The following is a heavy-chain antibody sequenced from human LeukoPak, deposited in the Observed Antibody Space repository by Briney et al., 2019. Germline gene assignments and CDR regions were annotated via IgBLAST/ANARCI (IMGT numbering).Heavy chain of an antibody. Sequence: PSETLSLTCTVSGGSISSSSYYWGWIRQPPGKGLEWIGSIYYSGSTYYNPSLKSRVTISVDTSKNQFSLKLSSVTAADTAVYYCARKVHSSSWSYFDYWGQGTLVTVSS. V-gene: IGHV4-39*01. CDR3: ARKVHSSSWSYFDY. CDR2: IYYSGST. D-gene: IGHD6-13*01. CDR1: GGSISSSSYY. J-gene: IGHJ4*02.